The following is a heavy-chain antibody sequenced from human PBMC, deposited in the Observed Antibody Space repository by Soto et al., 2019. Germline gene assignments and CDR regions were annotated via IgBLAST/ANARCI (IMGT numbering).Heavy chain of an antibody. CDR2: IWFDGSNK. V-gene: IGHV3-33*01. J-gene: IGHJ4*02. CDR1: GFTFSSYA. Sequence: PGGSLRLSXAASGFTFSSYAIHWVRQAPGKGLEWVAIIWFDGSNKYYADSVKGRFSISRDNSKNTLFLQMDSLRAEDTAVYYCARGQLPAATTYFDFWGQGTLVTVSS. D-gene: IGHD2-15*01. CDR3: ARGQLPAATTYFDF.